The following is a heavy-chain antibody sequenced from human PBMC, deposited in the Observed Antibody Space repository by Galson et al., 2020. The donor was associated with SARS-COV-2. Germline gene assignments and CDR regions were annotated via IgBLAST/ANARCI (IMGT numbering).Heavy chain of an antibody. CDR1: GGSISGYY. CDR3: ARQINALYYMDF. CDR2: IYNSGYT. D-gene: IGHD2-8*01. Sequence: SETLSLTCSVSGGSISGYYWSWIRQPPGKGLEWIGYIYNSGYTNYNPSLKSRFILSVDTSKNQISLKLTSVTAADTAVYFCARQINALYYMDFWGKGTTVTVSS. J-gene: IGHJ6*03. V-gene: IGHV4-59*08.